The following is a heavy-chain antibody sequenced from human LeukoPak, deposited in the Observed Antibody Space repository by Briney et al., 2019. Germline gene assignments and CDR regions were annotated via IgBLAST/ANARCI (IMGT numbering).Heavy chain of an antibody. V-gene: IGHV1-2*06. J-gene: IGHJ4*02. CDR3: ARGDGSYGTNFGY. CDR1: GYSFSGYY. Sequence: GASVKVSCKASGYSFSGYYMHWVRQAPGQGLEWVGRINPNSGGTNYAQKFQGRVTVTRDTSMNTAYMELSSLRSDDTAVYYCARGDGSYGTNFGYWGQGTLVTVSS. D-gene: IGHD1-26*01. CDR2: INPNSGGT.